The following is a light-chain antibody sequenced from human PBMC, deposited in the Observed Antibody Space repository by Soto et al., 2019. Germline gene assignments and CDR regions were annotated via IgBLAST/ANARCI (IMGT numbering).Light chain of an antibody. Sequence: QSALTQSASVSGSPGQSITISCTGISSDVGGYNYVSWYQQHPDKAPKLMIYEVSNRPSGVSGRFSGSKSGNTASLTISGLQAEDEADYYCSSFTGSSTLAYVFGTGTKLTVL. CDR1: SSDVGGYNY. CDR2: EVS. J-gene: IGLJ1*01. CDR3: SSFTGSSTLAYV. V-gene: IGLV2-14*01.